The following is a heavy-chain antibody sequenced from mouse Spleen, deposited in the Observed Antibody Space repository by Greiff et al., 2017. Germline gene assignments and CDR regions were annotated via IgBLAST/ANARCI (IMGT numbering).Heavy chain of an antibody. CDR2: ISSGGGNT. CDR3: ARDHYGSSPLFDY. Sequence: DVKLVESGGGLVKLGGSLKLSCAASGFTFSSYAMSWVRQTPEKRLEWVATISSGGGNTYYPDSVKGRFTISRDNAKNTLYLQMSSLKSEDTAMYYCARDHYGSSPLFDYWGQGTTLTVSS. D-gene: IGHD1-1*01. V-gene: IGHV5-9*04. J-gene: IGHJ2*01. CDR1: GFTFSSYA.